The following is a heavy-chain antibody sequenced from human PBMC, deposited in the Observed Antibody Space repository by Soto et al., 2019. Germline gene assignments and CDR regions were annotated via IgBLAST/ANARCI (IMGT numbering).Heavy chain of an antibody. J-gene: IGHJ6*02. CDR2: INSDGSST. CDR1: GFTFSSYW. CDR3: ARDRITMVRGVIRYYYYGMDV. Sequence: GGSLRLSCAASGFTFSSYWMHWVRQAPGKGLVWVSRINSDGSSTSYADSVKGRFTISRDNAKNTLYLQMNSLRAEDTAVYYCARDRITMVRGVIRYYYYGMDVWGQGTTVTVSS. D-gene: IGHD3-10*01. V-gene: IGHV3-74*01.